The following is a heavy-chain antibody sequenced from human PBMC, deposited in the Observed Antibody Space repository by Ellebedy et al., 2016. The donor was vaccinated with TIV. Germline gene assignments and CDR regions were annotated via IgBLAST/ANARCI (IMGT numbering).Heavy chain of an antibody. J-gene: IGHJ4*02. CDR3: ARTDPWQPIDD. Sequence: MPSETLSLTCNVSGDSMTSNDHYWGWIRQPPGKGLEWIGSIYYSGSPYYSPSFKSRVTLSADTSKNQFSLNLRTATAADTAVYYCARTDPWQPIDDWGQGILVSVSS. V-gene: IGHV4-39*01. CDR1: GDSMTSNDHY. CDR2: IYYSGSP. D-gene: IGHD2-21*02.